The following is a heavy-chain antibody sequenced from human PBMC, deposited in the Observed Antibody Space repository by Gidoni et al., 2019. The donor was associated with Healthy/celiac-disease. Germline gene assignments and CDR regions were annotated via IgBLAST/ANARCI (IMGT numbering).Heavy chain of an antibody. J-gene: IGHJ4*02. CDR1: GFPFSSYA. V-gene: IGHV3-23*01. CDR3: AKAGHQRFLEWLSALYLDY. D-gene: IGHD3-3*01. CDR2: ISGSGGST. Sequence: EVQLLESGGGLVQPGGSLRLSCSASGFPFSSYAMSWVRQAPGKGLEWVSAISGSGGSTYYADSVKGRFTISRDNSKNTLYLQMNSLRAEDTAVYYCAKAGHQRFLEWLSALYLDYWGQGTLVTVSS.